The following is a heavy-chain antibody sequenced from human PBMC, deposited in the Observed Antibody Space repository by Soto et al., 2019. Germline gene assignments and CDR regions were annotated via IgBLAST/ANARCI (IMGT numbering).Heavy chain of an antibody. CDR3: AGSFRDSDGHPEWGFDP. D-gene: IGHD1-26*01. Sequence: QVTLKESGPVLVRPTETLTLTCSVSGLSLSNGRMGVAWIRQPPGKALEWLAYMFSHDYISYNTSVRSRLSVSKDTSKSQVVLTMTNMYPVDRAIYFCAGSFRDSDGHPEWGFDPWGQGILVTVSS. CDR2: MFSHDYI. CDR1: GLSLSNGRMG. J-gene: IGHJ5*02. V-gene: IGHV2-26*01.